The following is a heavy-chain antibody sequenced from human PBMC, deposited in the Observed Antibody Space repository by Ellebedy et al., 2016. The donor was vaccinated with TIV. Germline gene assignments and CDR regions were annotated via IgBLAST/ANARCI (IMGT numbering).Heavy chain of an antibody. CDR1: AFTVSSSS. CDR2: VSSDGTT. CDR3: AMAKAMARGRLIDKFSPKLYPLDV. D-gene: IGHD3-10*01. Sequence: GESLKISXAASAFTVSSSSLNWVRQAPGQGLDWVSLVSSDGTTSYTDSVKGRFTISRDNSKNTVYLQMNNLRVEDTAVYYCAMAKAMARGRLIDKFSPKLYPLDVWGQGTTVTVSS. V-gene: IGHV3-66*01. J-gene: IGHJ6*02.